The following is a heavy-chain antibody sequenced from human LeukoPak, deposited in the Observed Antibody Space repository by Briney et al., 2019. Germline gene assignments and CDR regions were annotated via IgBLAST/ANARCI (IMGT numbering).Heavy chain of an antibody. CDR3: ARQYSSSSFWDWFDP. J-gene: IGHJ5*02. D-gene: IGHD6-13*01. CDR2: IYYSGST. Sequence: SETLSLTCTVSGGSISGSYWSWIRQPPGKGLEWIGYIYYSGSTKYNPSLKSRVTISVDTSKNQFSLKVSSVTAADTAVYYCARQYSSSSFWDWFDPWGQGSLVTVSS. CDR1: GGSISGSY. V-gene: IGHV4-59*08.